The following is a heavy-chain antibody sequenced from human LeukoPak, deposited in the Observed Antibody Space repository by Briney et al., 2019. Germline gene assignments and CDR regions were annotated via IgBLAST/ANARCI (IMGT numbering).Heavy chain of an antibody. Sequence: SETLSLTCTVSGGSISSYYWSWIRQPPGKGLEWIGYIYYSGSTNYNPSLKSRVTISVDTSKNQFSLKLSSVTAADTAVYYCARGGGGGDYVINWFDPWGQGTLVTVSS. CDR1: GGSISSYY. V-gene: IGHV4-59*01. CDR2: IYYSGST. J-gene: IGHJ5*02. CDR3: ARGGGGGDYVINWFDP. D-gene: IGHD4-17*01.